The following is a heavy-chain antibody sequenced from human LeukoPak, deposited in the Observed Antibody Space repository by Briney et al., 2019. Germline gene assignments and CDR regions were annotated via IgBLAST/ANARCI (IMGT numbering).Heavy chain of an antibody. D-gene: IGHD6-6*01. CDR3: AKVRAAQGGFDY. Sequence: GGSLRLSCAASGFTFDDYAMHWVRQAPGKGLEWVSGISWNSGSIGYADSVKGRFTISRDNAKNSLYLQMNSLRAEGTALYYCAKVRAAQGGFDYWGQGTLVTVSS. CDR2: ISWNSGSI. CDR1: GFTFDDYA. V-gene: IGHV3-9*01. J-gene: IGHJ4*02.